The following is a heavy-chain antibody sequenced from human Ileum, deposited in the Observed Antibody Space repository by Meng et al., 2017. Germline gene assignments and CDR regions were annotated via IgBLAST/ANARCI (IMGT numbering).Heavy chain of an antibody. CDR3: ANRAWLES. J-gene: IGHJ5*01. D-gene: IGHD3-10*01. Sequence: GESLNISCAASGFSFSNQSMSWVRQAPGKGLEWVSVILDRDGKTYYADSVKGRFTISRDNSKNTLYLQMNSLRVDDTAVYYCANRAWLESWGQGTLVTVSS. CDR1: GFSFSNQS. V-gene: IGHV3-23*01. CDR2: ILDRDGKT.